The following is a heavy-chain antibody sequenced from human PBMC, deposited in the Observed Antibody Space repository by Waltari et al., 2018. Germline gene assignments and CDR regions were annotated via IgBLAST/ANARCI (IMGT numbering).Heavy chain of an antibody. CDR2: ISYDGSNK. Sequence: QVHLVESGGGVVQPGRSLRLPCAASGFTFSSSGMHWVRQAPGKGLEWVALISYDGSNKYYADSVKGRFTISRDNSKNTLYLQMSSLRAEDTAVYYCAKVSGSIRDRRGSPPGDYWGQGTLVTVSS. V-gene: IGHV3-30*18. CDR1: GFTFSSSG. CDR3: AKVSGSIRDRRGSPPGDY. D-gene: IGHD3-10*01. J-gene: IGHJ4*02.